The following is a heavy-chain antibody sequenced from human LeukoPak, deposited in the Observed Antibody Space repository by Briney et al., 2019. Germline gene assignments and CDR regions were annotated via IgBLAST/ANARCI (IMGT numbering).Heavy chain of an antibody. CDR2: SIPIFGTA. D-gene: IGHD3-3*01. Sequence: ASVKVSCKASGGTFSSYAISWVRQAPGQGLEWMGGSIPIFGTANYAQKFQGRVTITADKSTSIAYVELSSLRSEDTAVYYCARGSIFGVVIMLYYYYYMDVWGKGTTVTVSS. J-gene: IGHJ6*03. CDR1: GGTFSSYA. CDR3: ARGSIFGVVIMLYYYYYMDV. V-gene: IGHV1-69*06.